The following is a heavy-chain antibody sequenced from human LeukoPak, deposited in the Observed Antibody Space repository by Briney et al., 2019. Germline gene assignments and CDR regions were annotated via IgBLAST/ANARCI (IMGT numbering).Heavy chain of an antibody. CDR3: ARETVPNWFDP. CDR1: GFTFRSYE. V-gene: IGHV3-48*03. CDR2: ISRSGSTI. J-gene: IGHJ5*02. D-gene: IGHD4-17*01. Sequence: GGSLRLSCAASGFTFRSYEMNWVRQAPGKGLEWVSYISRSGSTIYYVDSVKGRFTISRDNAKNSLYLQVNSLRAGDTAVYYCARETVPNWFDPWGQGTLVTVSS.